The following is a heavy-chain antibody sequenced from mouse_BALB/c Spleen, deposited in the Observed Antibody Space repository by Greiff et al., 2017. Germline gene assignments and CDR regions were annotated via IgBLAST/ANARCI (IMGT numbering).Heavy chain of an antibody. CDR3: ARPYGNFRNWFAY. CDR1: GFTFSSYT. CDR2: ISNGGGST. V-gene: IGHV5-12-2*01. Sequence: EVQLVESGGGLVQPGGSLKLSCAASGFTFSSYTMSWVRQTPEKRLEWVAYISNGGGSTYYPDTVKGRFTISRDNAKNTLYLQMSSLKSEDTAMYYCARPYGNFRNWFAYWGQGTLVTVSA. D-gene: IGHD2-1*01. J-gene: IGHJ3*01.